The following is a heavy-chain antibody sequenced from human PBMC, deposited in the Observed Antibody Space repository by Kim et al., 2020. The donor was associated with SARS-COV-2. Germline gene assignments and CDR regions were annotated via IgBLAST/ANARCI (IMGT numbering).Heavy chain of an antibody. CDR2: ISYDGSNK. V-gene: IGHV3-33*05. D-gene: IGHD6-13*01. CDR3: ARAAPGGSSWLWYFDY. CDR1: GFTFSSYG. J-gene: IGHJ4*02. Sequence: GGSLRLSCAASGFTFSSYGMHWVRQAPGKGLEWVAVISYDGSNKYYADSVKGRFTISRDNSKNTLYLQMNSLRAEDTAVYYCARAAPGGSSWLWYFDYWGQGTLVTVSS.